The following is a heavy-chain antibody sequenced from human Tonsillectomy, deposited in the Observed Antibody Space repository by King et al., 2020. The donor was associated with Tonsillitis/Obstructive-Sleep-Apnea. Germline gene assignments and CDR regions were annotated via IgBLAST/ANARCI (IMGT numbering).Heavy chain of an antibody. J-gene: IGHJ4*02. D-gene: IGHD3-9*01. CDR3: AREGYFDWLPPMSHYFXY. V-gene: IGHV3-30*04. CDR2: ISYDGSNK. Sequence: VQLVESGGGVVQPGRSLRLSCAASGFTFSSYAMHWVRQAPGKGLEWVAVISYDGSNKYYADSVKGRFTISRDNSKNTLYLQMNSLRAEDTAVYYCAREGYFDWLPPMSHYFXYWGQXTLVTV. CDR1: GFTFSSYA.